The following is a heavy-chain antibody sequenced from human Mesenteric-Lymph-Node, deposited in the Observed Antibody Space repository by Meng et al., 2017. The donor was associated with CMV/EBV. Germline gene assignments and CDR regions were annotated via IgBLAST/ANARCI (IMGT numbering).Heavy chain of an antibody. CDR1: DGSISSSSYY. CDR3: ARREAYDFWSGYLGPTFDY. J-gene: IGHJ4*02. D-gene: IGHD3-3*01. Sequence: SETLSLTCTVSDGSISSSSYYWGWIRQPPGKGLEWIGSIYYSGSTYYNPSLKSRVTISVDTSKNQFSLKLSSVTAADSAVYYCARREAYDFWSGYLGPTFDYWGQGTLVTVSS. CDR2: IYYSGST. V-gene: IGHV4-39*01.